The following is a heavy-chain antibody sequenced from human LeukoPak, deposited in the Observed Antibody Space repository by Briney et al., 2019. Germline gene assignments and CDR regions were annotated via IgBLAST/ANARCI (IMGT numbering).Heavy chain of an antibody. V-gene: IGHV3-30*18. CDR1: GFTSSSYG. D-gene: IGHD6-19*01. J-gene: IGHJ4*02. Sequence: GSLRLSCAASGFTSSSYGMHWVRQAPGKGLEWVAVISYDGSNKYYADSVKGRFTISRDNSKNTLYLQMNSLRAEDTAVYYCAKDGVTQWLAAYRRYYFDYWGQGTLVTVSS. CDR2: ISYDGSNK. CDR3: AKDGVTQWLAAYRRYYFDY.